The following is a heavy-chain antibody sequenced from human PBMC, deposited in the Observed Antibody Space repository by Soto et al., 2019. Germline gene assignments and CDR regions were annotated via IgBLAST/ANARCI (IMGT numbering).Heavy chain of an antibody. CDR3: AREGGRYCTGGSCQVDY. Sequence: QLQLQESGPGLVKPSETLSLTCTVSGGSIRSRSYYWGWMRQSPGKGVEWIGSIYYSGNTYYTPSLKSRVTISVDTSKNQFSLKLSSVTAADTAVYYCAREGGRYCTGGSCQVDYWGQGTLVTVSS. J-gene: IGHJ4*02. V-gene: IGHV4-39*02. CDR2: IYYSGNT. CDR1: GGSIRSRSYY. D-gene: IGHD2-15*01.